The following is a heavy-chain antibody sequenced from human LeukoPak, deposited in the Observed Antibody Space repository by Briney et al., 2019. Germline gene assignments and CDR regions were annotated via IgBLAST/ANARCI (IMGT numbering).Heavy chain of an antibody. D-gene: IGHD5-24*01. V-gene: IGHV4-30-4*08. J-gene: IGHJ4*02. Sequence: PSQTLSLTCTVSGGSISSGDYYWSWVRQPPGKGLEWVGYIYYSGSGSTYQNPYLKSRVTISVDTSKNQLSLKLSSVTAADTAVYYCARHGFPFDYWGQGTLVTVSS. CDR2: IYYSGSGST. CDR1: GGSISSGDYY. CDR3: ARHGFPFDY.